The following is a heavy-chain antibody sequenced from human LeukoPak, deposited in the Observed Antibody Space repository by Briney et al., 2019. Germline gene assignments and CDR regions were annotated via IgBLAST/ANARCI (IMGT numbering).Heavy chain of an antibody. J-gene: IGHJ3*02. CDR3: AKPEGEVVTPYDAFDI. V-gene: IGHV3-23*01. Sequence: PGGSLSLSCAASGFTFSSYAMSWVRQAPGKGLEWVSAISGSGGSTYYADSVKGRFTISRDNSKNTLYLQMNSLRAEDTAVYYCAKPEGEVVTPYDAFDIWGQRSMVTVSS. CDR2: ISGSGGST. CDR1: GFTFSSYA. D-gene: IGHD2-15*01.